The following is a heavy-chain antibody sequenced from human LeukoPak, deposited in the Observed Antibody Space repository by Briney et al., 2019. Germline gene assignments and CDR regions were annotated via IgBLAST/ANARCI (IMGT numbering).Heavy chain of an antibody. CDR1: GYPFTGYN. Sequence: SLKVSRKASGYPFTGYNMHCRRQAHVQGLEWTGRINPNSGGTNYAQKFQGRVTMTRDTSISTAYMELSRLSSDDTAGYYCARYLSCYPWCGPSSLFDYWGQGTLVTVSS. CDR3: ARYLSCYPWCGPSSLFDY. J-gene: IGHJ4*02. V-gene: IGHV1-2*02. CDR2: INPNSGGT. D-gene: IGHD3-3*01.